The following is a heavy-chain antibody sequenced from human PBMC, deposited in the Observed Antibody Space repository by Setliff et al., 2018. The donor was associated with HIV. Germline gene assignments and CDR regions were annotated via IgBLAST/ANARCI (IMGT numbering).Heavy chain of an antibody. CDR1: GGSISSYY. J-gene: IGHJ2*01. CDR2: IYYSGST. D-gene: IGHD6-13*01. Sequence: SETLSLTCTVSGGSISSYYWSWIRQPPGKGLEWIGYIYYSGSTNYNPSLKSRVTISVDTSKNQFSLKLSSVTAADTAVYYCARLCIAAAGTRSIPWYFDLWGRDTLVTVSS. CDR3: ARLCIAAAGTRSIPWYFDL. V-gene: IGHV4-59*08.